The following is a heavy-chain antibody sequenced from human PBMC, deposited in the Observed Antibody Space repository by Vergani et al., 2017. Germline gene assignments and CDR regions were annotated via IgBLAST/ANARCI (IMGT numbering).Heavy chain of an antibody. CDR3: VKEAGRSENFFDS. J-gene: IGHJ4*02. CDR2: LTGGGGST. D-gene: IGHD6-19*01. CDR1: GFTFSTYA. V-gene: IGHV3-23*01. Sequence: EVQLLESGGSLKQPGGSVRLSCAASGFTFSTYAMHWVRQAPGKGLEWVSALTGGGGSTYYADSFKGRFIISRDNSRDTLYLPMNSLRPEDTATYYCVKEAGRSENFFDSWGQGPLVPVSS.